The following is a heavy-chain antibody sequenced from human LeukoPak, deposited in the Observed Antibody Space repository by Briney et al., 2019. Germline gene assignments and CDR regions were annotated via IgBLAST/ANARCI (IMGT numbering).Heavy chain of an antibody. V-gene: IGHV3-30*02. CDR2: IHYDGSNK. CDR1: GFIFSTYA. J-gene: IGHJ1*01. CDR3: AKETLDTEVVPAVLRGYFQH. Sequence: GGSLRLSCAASGFIFSTYAMHWIGQAPAKGLEWVRFIHYDGSNKYYADSVKGRFSISRDNSKNTLYLQMDSLRAEDTAVYYCAKETLDTEVVPAVLRGYFQHWSQGTLVTVSS. D-gene: IGHD2-2*01.